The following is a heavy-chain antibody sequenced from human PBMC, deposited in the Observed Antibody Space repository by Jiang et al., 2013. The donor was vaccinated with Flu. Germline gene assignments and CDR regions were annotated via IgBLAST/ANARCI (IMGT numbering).Heavy chain of an antibody. Sequence: TNYNRPSKSRVTISVDTSKNQFSLKLSSVTAADTAVYYCARAGYGGNMGGAYWGQGTLVTVSS. CDR2: T. CDR3: ARAGYGGNMGGAY. J-gene: IGHJ4*02. D-gene: IGHD4-23*01. V-gene: IGHV4-34*01.